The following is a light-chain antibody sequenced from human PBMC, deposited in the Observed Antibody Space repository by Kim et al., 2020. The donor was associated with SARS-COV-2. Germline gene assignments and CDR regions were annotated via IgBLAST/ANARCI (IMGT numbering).Light chain of an antibody. Sequence: GQSIAISCTGTSSDVGGYNYVSWYQQHPGKAPKLMIDDINKRPSGVSNRFSGSKSGNTASLTISGLQAEDEADYYSCSHTLRNTRVFGGWTQLTVL. J-gene: IGLJ3*02. CDR1: SSDVGGYNY. CDR3: CSHTLRNTRV. V-gene: IGLV2-14*03. CDR2: DIN.